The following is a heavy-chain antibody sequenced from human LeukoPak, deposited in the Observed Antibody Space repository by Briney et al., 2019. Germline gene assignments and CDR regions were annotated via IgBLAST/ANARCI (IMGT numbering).Heavy chain of an antibody. Sequence: PSETLSLTCAVDGGSFSGYYWSWIRQPPGKGLEWIGEINHSGSTNYNPSLKSRVTISVDTSKNQFSLKLSSVTAADTAVYYCARGRIGYCSSTSCLKTYNWFDPWGQGTLVTVSS. CDR1: GGSFSGYY. V-gene: IGHV4-34*01. CDR3: ARGRIGYCSSTSCLKTYNWFDP. CDR2: INHSGST. D-gene: IGHD2-2*01. J-gene: IGHJ5*02.